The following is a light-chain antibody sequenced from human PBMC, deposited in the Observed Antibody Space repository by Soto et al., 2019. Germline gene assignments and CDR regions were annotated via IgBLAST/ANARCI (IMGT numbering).Light chain of an antibody. CDR1: SSDVGGYNY. Sequence: QSALTQPRSVSGSPGQSVTISCTGTSSDVGGYNYVSWYQQHPGQAPKLMIYDVSKRPSGVPDRFSGSKSANTASLTISGLQAEDEADYYCCSYAGSYSLYVFGTGTKVTVL. J-gene: IGLJ1*01. V-gene: IGLV2-11*01. CDR3: CSYAGSYSLYV. CDR2: DVS.